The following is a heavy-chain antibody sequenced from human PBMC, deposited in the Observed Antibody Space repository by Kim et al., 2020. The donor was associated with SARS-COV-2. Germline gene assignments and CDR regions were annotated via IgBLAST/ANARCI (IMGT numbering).Heavy chain of an antibody. CDR2: ISGSGGST. V-gene: IGHV3-23*01. D-gene: IGHD3-22*01. CDR3: ANYYDSSGYYYDALYYFDY. CDR1: GFTFSSYA. Sequence: GGSLRLSCAASGFTFSSYAMSWVRQAPGKGLEWVSAISGSGGSTYYADSVKGRFTISRDNSKNTLYLQMNSLRAEDTAVYYCANYYDSSGYYYDALYYFDYWGQGTLVTV. J-gene: IGHJ4*02.